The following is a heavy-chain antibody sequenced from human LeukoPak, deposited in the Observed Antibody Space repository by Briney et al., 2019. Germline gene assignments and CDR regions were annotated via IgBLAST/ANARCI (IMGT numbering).Heavy chain of an antibody. D-gene: IGHD3-10*01. J-gene: IGHJ6*02. Sequence: AGGSLRLSCAASGFDFKNYGMHWVRQAPGKGLEGVAFIRYDGSPKYYADYVRGRFTISRDNAKNSLYLQMNSLRAEDTAVYYCARNNYYGSGSYYKGPIHYYYYGMDVWGQGTTVTVSS. CDR1: GFDFKNYG. CDR2: IRYDGSPK. CDR3: ARNNYYGSGSYYKGPIHYYYYGMDV. V-gene: IGHV3-30*02.